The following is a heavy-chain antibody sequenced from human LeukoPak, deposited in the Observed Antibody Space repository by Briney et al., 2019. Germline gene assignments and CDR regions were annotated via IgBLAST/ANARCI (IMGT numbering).Heavy chain of an antibody. CDR1: GGTFSSYA. CDR2: IIPIFGTA. V-gene: IGHV1-69*13. CDR3: ARVPRIAVNWFDP. D-gene: IGHD6-19*01. J-gene: IGHJ5*02. Sequence: SVKVSCKASGGTFSSYAISWVRQAPGQGLEWMGGIIPIFGTANYAQKFQGRVTITADESTSTAYMELSSLRSEDTAVYYCARVPRIAVNWFDPWGQGTLVTVSS.